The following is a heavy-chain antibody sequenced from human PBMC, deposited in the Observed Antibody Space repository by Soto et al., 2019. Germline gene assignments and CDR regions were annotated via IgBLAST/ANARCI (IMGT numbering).Heavy chain of an antibody. CDR1: GYTFTSYD. CDR3: ARGQGAARPVNP. Sequence: VKVSCKASGYTFTSYDINWVRQATGQGLEWMGWMNPNSGNTGYAQKFQGRVTMTRNTSISTAYMELSSLRSEDTAVYYCARGQGAARPVNPWGQGTLVTVSS. J-gene: IGHJ4*02. D-gene: IGHD6-6*01. CDR2: MNPNSGNT. V-gene: IGHV1-8*01.